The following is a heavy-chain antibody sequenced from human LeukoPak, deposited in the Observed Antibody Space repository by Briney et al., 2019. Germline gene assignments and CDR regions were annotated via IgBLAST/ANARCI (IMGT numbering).Heavy chain of an antibody. Sequence: GGSLRLSCAASGFTFSSYAMSWVRQAPGKGLEWVSAISGSGGSTYYADSVKGRFTISRDNSKNTLYLQMNSLRAEDTAVYYCARGSELGDDDFWNGLFDYWGQGTLVTVSS. D-gene: IGHD3-3*01. CDR2: ISGSGGST. J-gene: IGHJ4*02. V-gene: IGHV3-23*01. CDR1: GFTFSSYA. CDR3: ARGSELGDDDFWNGLFDY.